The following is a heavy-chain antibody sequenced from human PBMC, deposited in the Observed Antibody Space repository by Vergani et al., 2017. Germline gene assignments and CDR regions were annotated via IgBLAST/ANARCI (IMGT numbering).Heavy chain of an antibody. CDR3: ARDGVRITMVRGPQGPYYYYYMDV. J-gene: IGHJ6*03. CDR2: ISYDGSNK. V-gene: IGHV3-30*01. Sequence: QVQLVESGGGVVQPGRSLRLSCAASGFTFSSYAMHWVRQAPGKGLEWVAVISYDGSNKYYADSVKGRFNISRDNSKNTLYLQMNSLRAEDTAVYYCARDGVRITMVRGPQGPYYYYYMDVWGKGTTVTVSS. CDR1: GFTFSSYA. D-gene: IGHD3-10*01.